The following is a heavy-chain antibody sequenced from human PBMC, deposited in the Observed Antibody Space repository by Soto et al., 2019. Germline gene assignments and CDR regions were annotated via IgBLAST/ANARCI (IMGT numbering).Heavy chain of an antibody. D-gene: IGHD3-3*01. J-gene: IGHJ6*02. CDR2: IYYSGST. CDR3: AAYDFWSGYPGGYYGMDV. Sequence: SETLSLTCTVSGGSISSYYWSWIRQPPGKGLEWIGYIYYSGSTNYNPSRKSRVTISVDTSKNQFSLKLSSVTAADTAVYYCAAYDFWSGYPGGYYGMDVWGQGTTVTVSS. V-gene: IGHV4-59*01. CDR1: GGSISSYY.